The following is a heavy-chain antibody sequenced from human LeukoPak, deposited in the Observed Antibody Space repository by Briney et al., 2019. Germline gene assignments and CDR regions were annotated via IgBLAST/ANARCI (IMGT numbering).Heavy chain of an antibody. CDR3: AGHHPRNTVDF. V-gene: IGHV4-59*08. D-gene: IGHD2/OR15-2a*01. CDR1: GGSISSYY. CDR2: ISDIGSI. J-gene: IGHJ4*02. Sequence: SETLSLTCTVSGGSISSYYWSWIRQPPGKGLEWIAYISDIGSINYNPSLKGRVTISLDTSKNQFSLKLSSVTAADTAVYYCAGHHPRNTVDFWGQGTLVTVSS.